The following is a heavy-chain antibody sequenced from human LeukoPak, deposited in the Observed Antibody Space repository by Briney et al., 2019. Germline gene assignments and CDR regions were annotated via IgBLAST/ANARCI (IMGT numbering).Heavy chain of an antibody. D-gene: IGHD2-2*02. CDR2: IFRSGNT. Sequence: SETLSLTCTVSGGSIGSTNYFWGWIRQPPGKGLEWIGSIFRSGNTYYNPSLKSRVTISVDTSKNQFSLKLSSVTAADTAVYYCARTTCSSTSCYSPWAFDIWGQGTMVTVSS. V-gene: IGHV4-39*07. CDR3: ARTTCSSTSCYSPWAFDI. CDR1: GGSIGSTNYF. J-gene: IGHJ3*02.